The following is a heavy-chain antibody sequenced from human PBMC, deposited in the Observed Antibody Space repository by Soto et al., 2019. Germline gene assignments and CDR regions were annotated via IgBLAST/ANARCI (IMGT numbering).Heavy chain of an antibody. CDR2: IYYSGSP. J-gene: IGHJ4*02. D-gene: IGHD3-10*01. CDR3: ARQVQDFTGPGSYYFDS. Sequence: SETLSLTCTVSGGSTSSSSYYWGWIRQPPGKGLEWIGSIYYSGSPFYNPSLKSRVTISVDTSKTQFSLNLTSVTAADTAVYFCARQVQDFTGPGSYYFDSWGQGTLVTVSS. V-gene: IGHV4-39*01. CDR1: GGSTSSSSYY.